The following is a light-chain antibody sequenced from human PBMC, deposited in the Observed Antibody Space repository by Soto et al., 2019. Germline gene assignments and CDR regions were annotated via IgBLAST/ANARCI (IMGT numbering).Light chain of an antibody. CDR3: CSYAGSNTYL. V-gene: IGLV2-23*01. Sequence: QSVLPQPASVSGSPGQSITISCTGTSSDVGNYNLVSWYQQYPDKAPKLIISEGTKRPSGVSDRFSGSKSGNTASLTISGLQAEDEADYYCCSYAGSNTYLFGGGTKLTVL. J-gene: IGLJ3*02. CDR2: EGT. CDR1: SSDVGNYNL.